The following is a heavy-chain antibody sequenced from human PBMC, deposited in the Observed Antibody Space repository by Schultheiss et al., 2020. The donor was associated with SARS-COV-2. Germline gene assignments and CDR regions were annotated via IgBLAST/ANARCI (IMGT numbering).Heavy chain of an antibody. V-gene: IGHV3-23*01. CDR2: ISGSGGST. CDR3: AKDTGYSSGWYAYYFDY. J-gene: IGHJ4*02. Sequence: GESLKISCAASGFTFSSYAMSWVRQAPGKGLEWVSAISGSGGSTYYADSVKGRFTISRDNSKNTLYLQMNSLRAEDTAVYYCAKDTGYSSGWYAYYFDYWGQGTLVTVSS. D-gene: IGHD6-19*01. CDR1: GFTFSSYA.